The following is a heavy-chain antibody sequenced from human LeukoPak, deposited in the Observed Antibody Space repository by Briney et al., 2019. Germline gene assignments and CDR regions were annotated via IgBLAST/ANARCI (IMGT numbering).Heavy chain of an antibody. D-gene: IGHD6-19*01. CDR3: ARRTYASGWYAGY. CDR2: IYPGDFDT. CDR1: GXSFTSYW. Sequence: GESLKISCKASGXSFTSYWIAWVRQMPGKGLEWMGIIYPGDFDTSYSPSFQGQVTISADKPIDTAYLQWSSLKVSDTAVYYCARRTYASGWYAGYWGQGSLVTVSS. J-gene: IGHJ4*02. V-gene: IGHV5-51*01.